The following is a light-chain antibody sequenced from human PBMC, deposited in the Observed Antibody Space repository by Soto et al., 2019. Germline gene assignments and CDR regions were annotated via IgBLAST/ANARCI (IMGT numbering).Light chain of an antibody. CDR3: QQYGSSPPDT. Sequence: EIVLTQSPGTLSLSPGERATLSCRASQSVSHLAWYQQKPGQAPRLLIYGTSSRPTGIPDRFSGSGSGTDFTLTISRLEPEDFAVYYCQQYGSSPPDTFGQGTKLEIK. CDR2: GTS. CDR1: QSVSH. J-gene: IGKJ2*01. V-gene: IGKV3-20*01.